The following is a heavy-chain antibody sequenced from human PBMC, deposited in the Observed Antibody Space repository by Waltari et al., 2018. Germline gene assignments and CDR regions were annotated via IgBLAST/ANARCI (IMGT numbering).Heavy chain of an antibody. D-gene: IGHD2-15*01. CDR1: GFTFSGYG. V-gene: IGHV3-30*18. Sequence: VQLLESGGGLVQPGGSLRLSCAASGFTFSGYGMHWVRQAPGEGLEWVAVISYDGSNKFYVDSVKGRFTISRDNSKNTLYLQMNSLRAEDTAVYYCAKQRTAATSGFDNWGQGTLVTVSS. CDR3: AKQRTAATSGFDN. CDR2: ISYDGSNK. J-gene: IGHJ4*02.